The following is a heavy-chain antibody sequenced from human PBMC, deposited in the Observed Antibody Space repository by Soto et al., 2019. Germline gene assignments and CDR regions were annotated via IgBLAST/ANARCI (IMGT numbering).Heavy chain of an antibody. CDR1: GFTFSSYA. V-gene: IGHV3-23*01. D-gene: IGHD6-13*01. J-gene: IGHJ6*02. Sequence: GGSLRLSCAASGFTFSSYAMSWVRQAPGKGLEWVSAISGSGGSTYYADSVKGRFTISRDNSKNTLYLQMNSLRAEDTAVYYCAIDVIVGSSSWYYFGGRWVWGQGTMVTVAS. CDR3: AIDVIVGSSSWYYFGGRWV. CDR2: ISGSGGST.